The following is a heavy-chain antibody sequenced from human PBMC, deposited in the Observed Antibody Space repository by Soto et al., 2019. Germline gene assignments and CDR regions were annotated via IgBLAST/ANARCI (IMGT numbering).Heavy chain of an antibody. V-gene: IGHV3-33*01. CDR1: GFTFSSYG. J-gene: IGHJ1*01. D-gene: IGHD6-13*01. Sequence: QVQLVESGGGVVQPGRSLRLSCAASGFTFSSYGMHWVRQAPGKGLEWVAVIWYDGSNKYYADSVKGRFTISRDNSKNTLYLQMNSLRAEETAVYYCAREGIAAAGTGSAEYFQHWGHGTLVTVSS. CDR3: AREGIAAAGTGSAEYFQH. CDR2: IWYDGSNK.